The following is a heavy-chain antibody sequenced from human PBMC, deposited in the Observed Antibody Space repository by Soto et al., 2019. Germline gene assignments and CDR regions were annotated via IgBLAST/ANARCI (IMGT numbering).Heavy chain of an antibody. CDR3: ARVGFNWNDDYYGMDV. V-gene: IGHV4-34*01. Sequence: PSETLSLTCSVDGGPFSGYYWSLIRQRPGKGLEWIGEINHSGSTNYNPSLKSRVTISVDTSKNQFSLKLSSVTAADTAVYYCARVGFNWNDDYYGMDVWGQGTTVS. D-gene: IGHD1-20*01. J-gene: IGHJ6*02. CDR1: GGPFSGYY. CDR2: INHSGST.